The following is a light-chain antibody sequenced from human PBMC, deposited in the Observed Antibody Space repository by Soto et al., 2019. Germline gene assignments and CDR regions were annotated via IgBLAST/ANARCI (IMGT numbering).Light chain of an antibody. J-gene: IGLJ2*01. Sequence: QSVLTQPASVSGSPGQSITISCTGTSSDVGSYNLVSWYQHHPGKAPKLMIYEVSNRPSGVSNRFSGSKSGNTASLTISGLQAEDEADYYCCSYGGSPPVVFGGGTQLTVL. V-gene: IGLV2-23*02. CDR2: EVS. CDR1: SSDVGSYNL. CDR3: CSYGGSPPVV.